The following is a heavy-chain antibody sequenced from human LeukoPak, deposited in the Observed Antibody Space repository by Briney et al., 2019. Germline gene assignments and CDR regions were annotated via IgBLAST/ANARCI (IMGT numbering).Heavy chain of an antibody. Sequence: PSETLSLTCAVYGGSFSGYYWSWIRQPPGKGLEWIEEINHSGSTNYTPSLKSRVTISVDTSKNQFSLKLSSVTAADTAVYYRARGSRLVRGVHNWFDPWGQGTLVTVSS. CDR2: INHSGST. CDR3: ARGSRLVRGVHNWFDP. J-gene: IGHJ5*02. CDR1: GGSFSGYY. D-gene: IGHD3-10*01. V-gene: IGHV4-34*01.